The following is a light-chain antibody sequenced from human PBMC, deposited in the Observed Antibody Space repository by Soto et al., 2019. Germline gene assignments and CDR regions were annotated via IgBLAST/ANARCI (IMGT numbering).Light chain of an antibody. V-gene: IGKV1-17*01. CDR1: QDVRSD. CDR3: LQHNTYPLT. J-gene: IGKJ4*01. Sequence: DIQMTQSPSSLSASVGDRVTITCRASQDVRSDLGWYQQEPGKAPKRLIYAANNLQIGVPPRFSGSGSGTEFTLTISSLQPEDSATYYCLQHNTYPLTFGGGTKVEIK. CDR2: AAN.